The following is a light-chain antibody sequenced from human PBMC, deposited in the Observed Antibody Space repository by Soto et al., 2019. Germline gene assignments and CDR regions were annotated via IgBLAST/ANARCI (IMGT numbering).Light chain of an antibody. CDR1: QSVSSSY. CDR2: GAS. J-gene: IGKJ1*01. CDR3: QQYGSSPWT. V-gene: IGKV3-20*01. Sequence: ILLTLSPGTVSVSPGKSATLSCRASQSVSSSYLAWYQQKPGQAPRLLIYGASSRATGIPERFSGSAYGTDVTLTISRLETEDFAVYYCQQYGSSPWTFGQGTKVDIK.